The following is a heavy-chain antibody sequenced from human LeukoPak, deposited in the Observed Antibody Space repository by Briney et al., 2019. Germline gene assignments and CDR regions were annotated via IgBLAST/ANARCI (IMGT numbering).Heavy chain of an antibody. Sequence: GGSLRLSCAASGFTFSSYSMNWVRQAPGKGLEWVSYISSSSSTIYYADSVKGRFTISRDNAKNSLYLQMNSLRAEDTAVYYCAREGGLAALDYWGQGTLVTVSS. V-gene: IGHV3-48*01. D-gene: IGHD6-13*01. CDR3: AREGGLAALDY. J-gene: IGHJ4*02. CDR2: ISSSSSTI. CDR1: GFTFSSYS.